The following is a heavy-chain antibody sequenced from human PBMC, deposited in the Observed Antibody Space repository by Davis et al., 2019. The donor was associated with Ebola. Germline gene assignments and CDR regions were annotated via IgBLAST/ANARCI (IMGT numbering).Heavy chain of an antibody. J-gene: IGHJ6*02. Sequence: ASVKVSCKASGYTFTGYYMHWVRQAPGQGLEWMGWISAYNGNTNYAQKLQGRVTMTTDTSTSTAYMELRSLRSDDTAVYYCARAPGAIYYGMDVWGQGTTVTVSS. CDR1: GYTFTGYY. D-gene: IGHD1-26*01. V-gene: IGHV1-18*04. CDR3: ARAPGAIYYGMDV. CDR2: ISAYNGNT.